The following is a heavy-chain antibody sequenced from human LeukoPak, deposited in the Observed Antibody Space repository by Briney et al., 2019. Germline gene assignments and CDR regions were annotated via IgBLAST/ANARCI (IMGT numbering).Heavy chain of an antibody. CDR2: INPNSGGT. D-gene: IGHD6-13*01. V-gene: IGHV1-18*01. CDR3: ARVERPIAAAGLGAFDI. Sequence: VASVKVSCKASGGTFSSYAISWVRQAPGQGLEWMGWINPNSGGTNYAQKLQGRVTMTTDTSTSTAYMELRSLRSDDTAVYYCARVERPIAAAGLGAFDIWGQGTMVTVSS. CDR1: GGTFSSYA. J-gene: IGHJ3*02.